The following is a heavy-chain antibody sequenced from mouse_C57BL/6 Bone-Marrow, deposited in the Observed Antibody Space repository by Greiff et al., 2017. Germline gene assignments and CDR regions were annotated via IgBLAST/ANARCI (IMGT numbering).Heavy chain of an antibody. CDR3: AVPSHYSNSAWFAY. Sequence: VQLQQPGAELVKPGASVKLSCKASGYTFTSYWMHWVKQRPGQGLEWIGMIHPNSGSTNYNEKFKSKATLTVDKSSSTAYMQLSSLTSEDSAVYYCAVPSHYSNSAWFAYWGQGTLVTVSA. J-gene: IGHJ3*01. V-gene: IGHV1-64*01. CDR1: GYTFTSYW. CDR2: IHPNSGST. D-gene: IGHD2-5*01.